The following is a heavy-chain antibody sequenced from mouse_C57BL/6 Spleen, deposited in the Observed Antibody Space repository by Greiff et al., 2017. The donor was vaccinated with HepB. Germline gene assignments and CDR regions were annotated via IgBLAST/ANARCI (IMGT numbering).Heavy chain of an antibody. J-gene: IGHJ2*01. V-gene: IGHV1-72*01. CDR3: ARTYYGSYFDY. CDR2: IDPNSGGT. Sequence: QVQLKQPGAELVKPGASVKLSCKASGYTFTSYWMHWVKQRPGRGLEWIGRIDPNSGGTKYNEKFKSKATLTVDKPSSTAYMQLSGLTSEDSAVYYWARTYYGSYFDYWGQGTTLTVSS. CDR1: GYTFTSYW. D-gene: IGHD1-1*01.